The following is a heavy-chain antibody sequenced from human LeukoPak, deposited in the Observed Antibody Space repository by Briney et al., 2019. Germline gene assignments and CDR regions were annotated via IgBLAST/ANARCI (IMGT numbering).Heavy chain of an antibody. D-gene: IGHD6-19*01. Sequence: PSETLSLTCAVYGGSFSGYYWSWIRQPPGKGLEWIGEINHSGSTNYNPSLKSRVTISVDTSKNQFSLKLSSVTAADTAVYYCARFSAVAHRASGYYGMDVWGQGTTVTVSS. CDR2: INHSGST. V-gene: IGHV4-34*01. CDR3: ARFSAVAHRASGYYGMDV. J-gene: IGHJ6*02. CDR1: GGSFSGYY.